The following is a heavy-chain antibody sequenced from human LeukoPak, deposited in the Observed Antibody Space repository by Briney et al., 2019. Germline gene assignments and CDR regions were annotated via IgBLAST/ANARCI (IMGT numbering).Heavy chain of an antibody. CDR2: MNPNSGNT. Sequence: PRASVKVSCKASGYTFTSYDINWVRQATGQGLEWMGWMNPNSGNTGYAQKFQGKVTMTRNTSISTAYMELSSLRSEDTAVYYCARWGSSTNKPNNYYGMDVWGQGTTVTVSS. D-gene: IGHD2-2*01. J-gene: IGHJ6*02. CDR3: ARWGSSTNKPNNYYGMDV. CDR1: GYTFTSYD. V-gene: IGHV1-8*01.